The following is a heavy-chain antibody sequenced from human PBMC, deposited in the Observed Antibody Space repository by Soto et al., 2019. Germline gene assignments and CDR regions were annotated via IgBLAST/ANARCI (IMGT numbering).Heavy chain of an antibody. CDR1: GFTFSSYA. CDR2: ISGSGGST. Sequence: GGSLRLSCAASGFTFSSYAMSWVRQAPGKGLEWVSAISGSGGSTYYADSVKGRFTISRDNSKNTLYLQMNSLRAEDTAVYYCAKDPPQKIAVADRNVDYWGQGTLLTVSS. J-gene: IGHJ4*02. V-gene: IGHV3-23*01. D-gene: IGHD6-19*01. CDR3: AKDPPQKIAVADRNVDY.